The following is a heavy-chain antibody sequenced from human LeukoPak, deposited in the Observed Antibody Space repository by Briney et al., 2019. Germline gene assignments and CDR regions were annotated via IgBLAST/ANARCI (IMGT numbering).Heavy chain of an antibody. CDR1: GFTVSSNY. J-gene: IGHJ4*02. Sequence: GGSLRLSCAASGFTVSSNYMSWVRQAPGKGLEWVSVIYSGGSTYYADSVKGRFTISRDNSKNTLCLQMNSLRAEDTAVYYCAAAVIDSSGYLDYWGQGTLVTVSS. V-gene: IGHV3-66*01. CDR3: AAAVIDSSGYLDY. D-gene: IGHD3-22*01. CDR2: IYSGGST.